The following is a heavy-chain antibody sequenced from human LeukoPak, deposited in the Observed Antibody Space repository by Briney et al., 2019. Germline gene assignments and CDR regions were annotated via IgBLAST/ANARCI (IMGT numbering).Heavy chain of an antibody. J-gene: IGHJ4*02. V-gene: IGHV3-53*01. CDR1: GFTVSSNY. CDR3: ASSSSIAALGIDY. Sequence: GGSLRLSCAASGFTVSSNYMNWVRQAPGKGLEWVSVIYSGGSTYYADSVKGRFTISRDSSKNTLYLQMNGLRAEDTAVYYCASSSSIAALGIDYWGQGTLVTVSS. CDR2: IYSGGST. D-gene: IGHD6-6*01.